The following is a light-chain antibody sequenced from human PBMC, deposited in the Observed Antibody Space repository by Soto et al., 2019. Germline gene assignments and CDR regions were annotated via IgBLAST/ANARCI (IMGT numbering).Light chain of an antibody. CDR1: VSDVSGYDY. CDR2: EVS. J-gene: IGLJ1*01. CDR3: SLYISSSTFDV. Sequence: QSARTQPASVSESAGQSISITCTGTVSDVSGYDYVSWYQQHPGKAPKLMIYEVSNRPSGVSNRFSGSKSGNTASLTISGLHAEDEADYYCSLYISSSTFDVFGTGTKVTV. V-gene: IGLV2-14*01.